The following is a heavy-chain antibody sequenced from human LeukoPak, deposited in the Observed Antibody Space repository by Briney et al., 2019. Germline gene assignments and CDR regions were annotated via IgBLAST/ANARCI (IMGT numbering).Heavy chain of an antibody. CDR3: ARRLGSSWYYWYAFDI. Sequence: SETLSLACTVSGGSISSGSYYWSWIRQPAGKGLEWIGRIYTSGSTNYNPSLKSRVTISVDTSKNQFSLKLSSVTAADTAVYYCARRLGSSWYYWYAFDIWGQGTMVTVSS. CDR1: GGSISSGSYY. V-gene: IGHV4-61*02. CDR2: IYTSGST. D-gene: IGHD6-13*01. J-gene: IGHJ3*02.